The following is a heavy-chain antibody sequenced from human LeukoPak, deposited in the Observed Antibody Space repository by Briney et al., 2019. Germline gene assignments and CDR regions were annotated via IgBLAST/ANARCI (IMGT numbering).Heavy chain of an antibody. CDR2: ISGTSANT. V-gene: IGHV3-23*01. D-gene: IGHD6-19*01. Sequence: GGSLRLSCAVSGFTFSSYAMTWVRQAPGKGLEWVSAISGTSANTYYADSVKGRFTTSRDNPRSTLYLQMNSLSNEDTAVYYCAYADNNGWYYFDYWGQGTLVTVSS. J-gene: IGHJ4*02. CDR3: AYADNNGWYYFDY. CDR1: GFTFSSYA.